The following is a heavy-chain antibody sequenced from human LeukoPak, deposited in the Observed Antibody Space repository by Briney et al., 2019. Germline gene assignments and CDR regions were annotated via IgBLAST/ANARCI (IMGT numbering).Heavy chain of an antibody. CDR2: INHSGTT. CDR3: ARRGTLYWYFDL. CDR1: GGSFSAYY. J-gene: IGHJ2*01. V-gene: IGHV4-34*01. D-gene: IGHD3-16*01. Sequence: SETLSLTCAVYGGSFSAYYWSWLRQPPGKGMEWIGEINHSGTTNYNPFLESRVTMSVDTSKNQFSLKLSSVTAADTAVYYCARRGTLYWYFDLWGRGTLVTVSS.